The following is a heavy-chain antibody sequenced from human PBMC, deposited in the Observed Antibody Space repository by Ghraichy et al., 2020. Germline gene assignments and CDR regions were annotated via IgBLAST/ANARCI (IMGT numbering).Heavy chain of an antibody. J-gene: IGHJ4*02. CDR2: ISSSSSYI. CDR1: GFTFSSYS. V-gene: IGHV3-21*01. CDR3: ARGVAALVDY. Sequence: ETLSLTCAASGFTFSSYSMNWVRQAPGKGLEWVSSISSSSSYIYYADSVKGRFTISRDNAKNSLYLQMNSLRAEDTAVYYCARGVAALVDYWGQGTLVTVSS. D-gene: IGHD6-6*01.